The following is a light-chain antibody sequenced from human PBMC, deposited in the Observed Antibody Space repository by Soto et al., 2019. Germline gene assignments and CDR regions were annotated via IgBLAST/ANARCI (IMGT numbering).Light chain of an antibody. CDR2: DVS. V-gene: IGLV2-11*01. CDR1: SSDVGGYNY. Sequence: QAVVTQPRSVSGSPGQSVTISCTGTSSDVGGYNYVSWYQQHPGKAPKLMIYDVSKRPSGVPDRFSGSKSGNTASLTISGLQAEDEADYYCCSYAGSYTFPVVFGGGTQLTVL. J-gene: IGLJ2*01. CDR3: CSYAGSYTFPVV.